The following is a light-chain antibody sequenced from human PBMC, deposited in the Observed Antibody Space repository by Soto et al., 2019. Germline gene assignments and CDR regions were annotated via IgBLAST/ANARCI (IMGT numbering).Light chain of an antibody. CDR1: QAISNS. CDR2: GAS. J-gene: IGKJ1*01. V-gene: IGKV3-15*01. Sequence: EIVMTQSPATLSVSPGERVTLSCRANQAISNSLAWYQQKPGQAPRLLIFGASTRATGVPARFSVSWSVTDFTLTISSQQSQDFVLYYCQQYINWPPRMLDQAPKV. CDR3: QQYINWPPRM.